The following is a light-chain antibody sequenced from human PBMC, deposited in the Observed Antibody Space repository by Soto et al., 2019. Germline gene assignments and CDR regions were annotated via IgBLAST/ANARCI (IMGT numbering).Light chain of an antibody. Sequence: QSALTQPASVSGSPGQSITISCTGTSSDIGNYHLVSWYQHHPGKAPKLIIYEVSKWPSGVSDRFSGSKSGTSASLAITGLQAEDEADYYCLSFDSSLSVVFGGGTKVTVL. J-gene: IGLJ2*01. CDR2: EVS. CDR1: SSDIGNYHL. CDR3: LSFDSSLSVV. V-gene: IGLV2-14*02.